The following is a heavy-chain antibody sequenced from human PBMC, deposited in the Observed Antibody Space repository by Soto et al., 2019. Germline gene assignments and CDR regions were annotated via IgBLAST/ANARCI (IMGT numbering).Heavy chain of an antibody. CDR2: ISYDGSNK. CDR1: GFTFSSYG. J-gene: IGHJ6*02. V-gene: IGHV3-30*03. D-gene: IGHD1-26*01. Sequence: PGGSLRLSCAASGFTFSSYGMHWVRQAPGKGLEWVAVISYDGSNKYYADSVKGRFTISRDNSKNTLYLQMNSLRAEDTAVYYCARDSGSYQTFARPYYYYGMDVWGQGTTVTISS. CDR3: ARDSGSYQTFARPYYYYGMDV.